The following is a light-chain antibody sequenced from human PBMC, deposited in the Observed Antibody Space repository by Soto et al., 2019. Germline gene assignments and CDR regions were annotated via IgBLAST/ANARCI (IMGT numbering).Light chain of an antibody. J-gene: IGKJ4*01. CDR2: AAS. V-gene: IGKV1-9*01. Sequence: DYQVTQSPSTLSASVGDRVTITCRASQGISSSLAWYQQQPGKAPKLLIYAASTLQSGVPSRFSGSGSGTDFTLTISSLQPEDFATYYCQQLKSFPLSFGGGTKVDIK. CDR3: QQLKSFPLS. CDR1: QGISSS.